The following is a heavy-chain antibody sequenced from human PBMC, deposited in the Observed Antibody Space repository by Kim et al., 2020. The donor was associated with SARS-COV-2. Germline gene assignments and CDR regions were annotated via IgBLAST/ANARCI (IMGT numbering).Heavy chain of an antibody. J-gene: IGHJ4*02. CDR1: GFTFSSYG. Sequence: GGSLRLSCAASGFTFSSYGMHWVRQAPGKGLEWVAVIWYDGSNKYYADSVKGRFTISRDNSKNTLYLQMNSLRAEDTAVYYCARDLRYDSSGYYYPIHYWGQGALVTVSS. CDR2: IWYDGSNK. V-gene: IGHV3-33*01. CDR3: ARDLRYDSSGYYYPIHY. D-gene: IGHD3-22*01.